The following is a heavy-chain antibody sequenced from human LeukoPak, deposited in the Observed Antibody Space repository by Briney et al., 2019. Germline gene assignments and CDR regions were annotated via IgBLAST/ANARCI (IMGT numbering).Heavy chain of an antibody. V-gene: IGHV1-69*04. D-gene: IGHD3-22*01. CDR1: GGTFSSYT. CDR3: ARDRGDYYDSSGYYYVSY. J-gene: IGHJ4*02. CDR2: IIPTLGIG. Sequence: SVKVSCKASGGTFSSYTISWVRQAPGQGLEWMGRIIPTLGIGNYPQKFQGRVTITADKSTSTAYMELSSLRSEDTAVYYCARDRGDYYDSSGYYYVSYWGQGTLVTVSS.